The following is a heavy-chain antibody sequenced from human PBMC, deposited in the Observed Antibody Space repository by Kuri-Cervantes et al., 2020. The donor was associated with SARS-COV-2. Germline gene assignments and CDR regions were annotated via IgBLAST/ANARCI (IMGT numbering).Heavy chain of an antibody. CDR1: GFTFSSYG. CDR2: ISGSGGST. V-gene: IGHV3-23*01. D-gene: IGHD6-19*01. Sequence: GGSLRLSCAASGFTFSSYGMHWVRQAPGKGLEWVSAISGSGGSTYYADSVKGRFTISRDNSKNTLYLQMNSLRAEDTAVYYCAKDLTIAVAGFNWYFDLWGRGTLVTVSS. CDR3: AKDLTIAVAGFNWYFDL. J-gene: IGHJ2*01.